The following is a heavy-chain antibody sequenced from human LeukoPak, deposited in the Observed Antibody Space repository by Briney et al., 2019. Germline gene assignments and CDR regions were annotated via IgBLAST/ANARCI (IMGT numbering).Heavy chain of an antibody. J-gene: IGHJ4*02. V-gene: IGHV3-30*18. D-gene: IGHD2-15*01. CDR2: ISYDGSNK. CDR1: GFTFSSYG. Sequence: GGSLRLSCAASGFTFSSYGMHWVRQAPGKGLEWVAVISYDGSNKYYADSVKGRFTISRDNSKNTLYLQMNSLRAEDTAVYYCAKGAGYSGGSCYPEGPYYFDYWGQGTLVTVSS. CDR3: AKGAGYSGGSCYPEGPYYFDY.